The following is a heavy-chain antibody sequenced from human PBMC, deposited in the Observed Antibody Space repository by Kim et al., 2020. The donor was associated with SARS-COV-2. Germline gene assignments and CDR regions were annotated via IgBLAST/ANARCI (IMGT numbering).Heavy chain of an antibody. CDR3: ASGYDILTGPYGMDV. CDR1: GGSFSGYY. V-gene: IGHV4-34*01. J-gene: IGHJ6*02. D-gene: IGHD3-9*01. CDR2: INHSGST. Sequence: SETLSLTCAVYGGSFSGYYWSWIRQPPGKGLEWIGEINHSGSTNYNPSLKSRVTISVDTSKNQFSLKLSSVTAADTAVYYCASGYDILTGPYGMDVWGQG.